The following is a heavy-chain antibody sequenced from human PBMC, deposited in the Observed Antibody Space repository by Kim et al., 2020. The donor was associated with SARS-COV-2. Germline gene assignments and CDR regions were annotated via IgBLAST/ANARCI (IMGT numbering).Heavy chain of an antibody. CDR2: ISYDGSNK. J-gene: IGHJ6*02. V-gene: IGHV3-30*18. CDR1: GFTFSSYG. D-gene: IGHD4-17*01. CDR3: AKDQGYGDYDYYYGMDV. Sequence: GGSLRLSCAASGFTFSSYGMHWVRQAPGKGLEWVAVISYDGSNKYYADSVKGRFTISRDNSKNTLYLQMNSLRAEDTAVYYCAKDQGYGDYDYYYGMDVWGQGTTVTVSS.